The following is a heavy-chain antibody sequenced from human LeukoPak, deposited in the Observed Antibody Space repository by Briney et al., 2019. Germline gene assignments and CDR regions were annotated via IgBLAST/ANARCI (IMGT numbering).Heavy chain of an antibody. J-gene: IGHJ3*02. V-gene: IGHV3-48*03. CDR1: GFTFSSYE. CDR2: ISSSGSTI. CDR3: ARYSESRLNWIEEVDAFDI. Sequence: GGSLRLSCAASGFTFSSYEMNWVRQAPGKGLEWVSYISSSGSTIYYADSVKGRFTISRDNAKNTLYLQMNSLRAEDTAVYYCARYSESRLNWIEEVDAFDIWGQGTMVTVSS. D-gene: IGHD1-20*01.